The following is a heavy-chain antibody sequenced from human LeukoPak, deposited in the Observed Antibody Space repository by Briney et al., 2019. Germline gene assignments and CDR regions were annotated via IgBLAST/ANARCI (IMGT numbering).Heavy chain of an antibody. CDR2: LFTVGST. CDR1: GFSVNFNY. CDR3: ARVVVAATFDY. V-gene: IGHV3-66*01. J-gene: IGHJ4*02. D-gene: IGHD2-15*01. Sequence: GGSLRLSCAASGFSVNFNYMTWVRQAPGEGLEWVSVLFTVGSTYYADSVKGRFTISRDNSKNTLYLQMNSLRDEDTAMYYCARVVVAATFDYWGQGTLVTVSS.